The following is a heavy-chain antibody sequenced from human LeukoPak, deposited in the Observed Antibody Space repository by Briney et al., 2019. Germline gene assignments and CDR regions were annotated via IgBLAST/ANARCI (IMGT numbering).Heavy chain of an antibody. D-gene: IGHD2-2*01. CDR3: AKDRYCSSTSCYVDY. Sequence: GGSLRLSCAASGFTFSSYAMSWVRQAPGKGLEWVSAISGSGGSTYYADSVKGRFTISRDNSKNTLYLQMNSLRAEGTAVYYCAKDRYCSSTSCYVDYWGQGTLVTVSS. J-gene: IGHJ4*02. CDR2: ISGSGGST. CDR1: GFTFSSYA. V-gene: IGHV3-23*01.